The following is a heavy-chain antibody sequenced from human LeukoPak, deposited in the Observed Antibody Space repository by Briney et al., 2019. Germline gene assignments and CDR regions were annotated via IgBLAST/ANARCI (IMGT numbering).Heavy chain of an antibody. CDR2: INAYNGNT. V-gene: IGHV1-18*01. J-gene: IGHJ4*02. Sequence: GASVKVSCKASGYTFTNYGISWVRQAPGQGLEWMGWINAYNGNTNYAQKLQGRVTMTTDTSTSTAYMELRSLRSDDTAVYYCERVVLDHYYGSNGYLGTLDYWGQGTLVTVSS. CDR3: ERVVLDHYYGSNGYLGTLDY. CDR1: GYTFTNYG. D-gene: IGHD3-22*01.